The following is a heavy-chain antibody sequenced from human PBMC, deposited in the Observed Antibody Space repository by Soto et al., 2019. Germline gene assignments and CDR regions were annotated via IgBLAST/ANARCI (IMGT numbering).Heavy chain of an antibody. J-gene: IGHJ4*02. Sequence: ASVKVSFKASGYTFTSYDINWVRQATGQGLEWMGWMNPNSGNTGYAQKFQGRVTMTRNTSISTAYMELSSLRSEDTAVYYCARGYYGSGSRPGNYWGQGTLVTVSS. D-gene: IGHD3-10*01. V-gene: IGHV1-8*01. CDR2: MNPNSGNT. CDR3: ARGYYGSGSRPGNY. CDR1: GYTFTSYD.